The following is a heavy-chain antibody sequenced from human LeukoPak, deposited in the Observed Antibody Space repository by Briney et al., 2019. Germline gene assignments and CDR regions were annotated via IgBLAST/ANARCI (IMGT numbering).Heavy chain of an antibody. D-gene: IGHD3-9*01. Sequence: PSETLSLTCAVYGGSFSGYYWSWIRQPPGKGLEWIGEINHSGSTNYNPSLKSRVTISVDTSKNQFSLKLSSVTAADTAVYYCARDDILTGYYKTVGTPPRGYWGQGTLVTVSS. CDR3: ARDDILTGYYKTVGTPPRGY. CDR1: GGSFSGYY. CDR2: INHSGST. J-gene: IGHJ4*02. V-gene: IGHV4-34*01.